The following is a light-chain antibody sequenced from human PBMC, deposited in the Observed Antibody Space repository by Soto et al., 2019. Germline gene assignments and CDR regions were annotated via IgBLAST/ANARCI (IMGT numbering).Light chain of an antibody. V-gene: IGKV1-39*01. CDR2: AAS. J-gene: IGKJ1*01. Sequence: HVTLYPSSISASLGDLVTITCRASQSISSSFNWYQQKPGKAPKLLIYAASSMQSGVPSRFSGSGSGTDFTLTISSLEPEDFAAYYCQQSCNWPWTFGQGTNVDIK. CDR3: QQSCNWPWT. CDR1: QSISSS.